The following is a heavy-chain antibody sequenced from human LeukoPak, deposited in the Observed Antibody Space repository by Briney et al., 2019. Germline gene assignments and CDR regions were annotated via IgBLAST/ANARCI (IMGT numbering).Heavy chain of an antibody. CDR2: IYYSGST. CDR1: GGSISRSSYY. CDR3: ASVRGAPL. D-gene: IGHD3-10*01. Sequence: TSETLSLTCTVSGGSISRSSYYWGWVRQPPGKGLDWIGSIYYSGSTYYNPSLKSRVTISVDTSKNQFSLKLSSVTAADTAVYYCASVRGAPLWGQGTLVTISS. V-gene: IGHV4-39*01. J-gene: IGHJ4*02.